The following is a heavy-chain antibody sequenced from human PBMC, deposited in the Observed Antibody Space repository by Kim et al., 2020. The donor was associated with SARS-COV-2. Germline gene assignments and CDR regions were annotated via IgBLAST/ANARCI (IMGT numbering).Heavy chain of an antibody. V-gene: IGHV2-5*01. D-gene: IGHD2-21*02. CDR3: AHKVAVSATKTFDY. J-gene: IGHJ4*02. Sequence: YSPSLKRRLTITKDTAHNQVVLTMTSMDPVDTATYFCAHKVAVSATKTFDYWGQGTLVTVSS.